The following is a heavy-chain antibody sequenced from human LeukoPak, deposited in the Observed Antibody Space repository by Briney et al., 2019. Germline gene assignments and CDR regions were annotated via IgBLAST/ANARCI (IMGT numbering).Heavy chain of an antibody. D-gene: IGHD5-12*01. CDR1: GGSISSYY. Sequence: PSETLSLTCTVSGGSISSYYWSWIRQPPGKGLEWIGYIYYSGSTNYNPSLKSRVTISVDTSKNQFSLKLSSVTAADTAVYYCARHSHSGYEIDFDYWGQGTLVTVSS. CDR3: ARHSHSGYEIDFDY. CDR2: IYYSGST. J-gene: IGHJ4*02. V-gene: IGHV4-59*08.